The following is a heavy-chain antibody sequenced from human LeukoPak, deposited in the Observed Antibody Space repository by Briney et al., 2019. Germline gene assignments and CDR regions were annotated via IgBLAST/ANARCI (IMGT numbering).Heavy chain of an antibody. D-gene: IGHD3-22*01. Sequence: PGGSLRLSCADSGFTFSSYAMSWVRQAPGKGLEWVSSISGSSTRTYYADSVKGRFTVSRDNPKNTLYLQMNSLRAEDTAVYYCAKDLGMIVVVIQRLTFDIWGQGTMVTVSS. V-gene: IGHV3-23*01. CDR2: ISGSSTRT. CDR3: AKDLGMIVVVIQRLTFDI. CDR1: GFTFSSYA. J-gene: IGHJ3*02.